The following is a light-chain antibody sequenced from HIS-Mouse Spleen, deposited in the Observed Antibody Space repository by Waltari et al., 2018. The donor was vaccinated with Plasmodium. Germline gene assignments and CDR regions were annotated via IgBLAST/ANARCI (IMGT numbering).Light chain of an antibody. Sequence: EIVLTQSPGTLSLSPGERATLSCRASQSVSSSYLAWYQQKPGQAPRLLIYGASSRATGIPDRFSGSGSGTDFTLTISRLEPEDFAVYYCQQYGSSLPWTFGGGTKVEIK. CDR1: QSVSSSY. CDR2: GAS. J-gene: IGKJ4*02. CDR3: QQYGSSLPWT. V-gene: IGKV3-20*01.